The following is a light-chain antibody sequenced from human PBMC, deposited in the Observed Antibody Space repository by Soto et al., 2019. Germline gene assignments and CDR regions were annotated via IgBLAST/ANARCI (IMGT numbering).Light chain of an antibody. CDR1: QSVSSSY. V-gene: IGKV3-20*01. CDR3: QQYGSSPRG. CDR2: GAS. Sequence: EIVLTQSPGTLSLSPGERATLSCRASQSVSSSYLAWYQQKPGQAPRLLIYGASSRANGIPDRFSGSGSGTDFTLTISRLEPEDFAVYYCQQYGSSPRGFGGGTKVEIK. J-gene: IGKJ4*02.